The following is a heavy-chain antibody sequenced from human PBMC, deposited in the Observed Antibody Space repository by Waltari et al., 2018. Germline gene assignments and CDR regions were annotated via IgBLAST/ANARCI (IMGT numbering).Heavy chain of an antibody. V-gene: IGHV4-59*01. Sequence: QVQLQESGPGLVKPSETLSLTCTVSGGSISSYYWRWIRQPPGKGLEWIGYIYYSGSTNYNPSLKSRVTISVDTSKNQFSLKLSSVTAADTAVYYCARAGSGWFDPWGQGTLVTVSS. CDR1: GGSISSYY. CDR2: IYYSGST. J-gene: IGHJ5*02. D-gene: IGHD6-19*01. CDR3: ARAGSGWFDP.